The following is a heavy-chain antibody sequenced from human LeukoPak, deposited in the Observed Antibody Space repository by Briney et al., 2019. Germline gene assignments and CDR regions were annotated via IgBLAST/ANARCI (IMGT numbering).Heavy chain of an antibody. V-gene: IGHV4-39*01. Sequence: SETLSLTCTVSGGSISSSSYHWGWIRQPPGQGLGWIGSIYFSGTTFYNPSLKSRVTISVDTSKNQFSLKVSSVTAADTAVYYCATGGMVVTASNDYWGQGTLVTVSS. CDR2: IYFSGTT. CDR1: GGSISSSSYH. CDR3: ATGGMVVTASNDY. D-gene: IGHD2-21*02. J-gene: IGHJ4*02.